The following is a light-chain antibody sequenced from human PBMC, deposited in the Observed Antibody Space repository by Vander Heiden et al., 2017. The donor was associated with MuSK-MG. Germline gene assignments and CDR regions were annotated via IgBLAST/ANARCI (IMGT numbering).Light chain of an antibody. CDR1: QDISNY. V-gene: IGKV1-33*01. CDR2: DAS. CDR3: QQDDNLLIT. Sequence: DIQMTQSPSSLSASVGDRVTITCQASQDISNYLNWYQQKPGKAPKLLIYDASNFETGVPSTFSGSGSGTDFTFTISSLQPEDIATYYCQQDDNLLITFGGGTKVEIK. J-gene: IGKJ4*01.